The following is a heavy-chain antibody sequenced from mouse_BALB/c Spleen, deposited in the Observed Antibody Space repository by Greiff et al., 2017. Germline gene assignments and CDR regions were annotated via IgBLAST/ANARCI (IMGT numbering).Heavy chain of an antibody. Sequence: DVKLVESGGDLVKPGGSLKLSCAASGFTFSSYGMSWVRQTPDKRLEWVATISSGGSYTYYPDSVKGRVNISRDNAKNTLYLQMSSLKSEDTAMYYCARPALYDYGSSYNYFDYWGQGTLVTVSA. CDR1: GFTFSSYG. CDR2: ISSGGSYT. J-gene: IGHJ3*01. D-gene: IGHD1-1*01. V-gene: IGHV5-6*02. CDR3: ARPALYDYGSSYNYFDY.